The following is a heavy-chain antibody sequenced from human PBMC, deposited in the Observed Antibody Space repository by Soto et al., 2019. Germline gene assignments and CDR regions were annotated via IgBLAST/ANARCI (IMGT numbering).Heavy chain of an antibody. Sequence: EVQLLESGGGVVQTGGSLRLSCAASGFTFSSYDMSCVRQAPGKGLEWVSAISGSDNSTYYADSVKGRFTISRDNSKNTLYLQMSSLRADDPAVYYFAPMGVLGQGTTVTVSS. CDR1: GFTFSSYD. CDR2: ISGSDNST. V-gene: IGHV3-23*01. J-gene: IGHJ6*02. CDR3: APMGV.